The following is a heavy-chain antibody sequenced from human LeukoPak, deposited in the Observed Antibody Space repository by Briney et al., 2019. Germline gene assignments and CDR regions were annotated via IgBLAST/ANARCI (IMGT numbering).Heavy chain of an antibody. V-gene: IGHV4-4*07. D-gene: IGHD5-12*01. CDR3: ARVYSGYDLPGSLANYYFDY. CDR2: LYPDGSA. Sequence: SETLSLTCTVSGGSISRYCWRWIRQPAGKGLDWIGCLYPDGSADYNPSLKSRVTTTAATTTNQLPLKLSSVTAAHTAVYYCARVYSGYDLPGSLANYYFDYWGQGTLVTVPS. J-gene: IGHJ4*02. CDR1: GGSISRYC.